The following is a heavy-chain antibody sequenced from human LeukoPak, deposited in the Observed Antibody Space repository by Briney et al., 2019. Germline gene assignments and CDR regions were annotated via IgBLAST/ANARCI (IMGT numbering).Heavy chain of an antibody. CDR1: GYSISSSSYY. Sequence: PSETLSLTCTVSGYSISSSSYYWGWIRQPPGKGLEWIGSIYYSGSTYYNPSLKSRVTISVDTSKNQFSLKLSSVTAADTAVYYCARVSMVRGVINLDYYYYYMDVWGKGTTVTVSS. J-gene: IGHJ6*03. CDR3: ARVSMVRGVINLDYYYYYMDV. CDR2: IYYSGST. D-gene: IGHD3-10*01. V-gene: IGHV4-39*07.